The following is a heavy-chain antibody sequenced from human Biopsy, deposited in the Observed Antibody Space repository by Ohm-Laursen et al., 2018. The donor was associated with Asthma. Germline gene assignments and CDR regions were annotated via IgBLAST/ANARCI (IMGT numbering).Heavy chain of an antibody. V-gene: IGHV4-34*01. Sequence: SDTLSLTCHVYPGSFSGFFWTWIRQSPGKGLEWIGETNERGVTNNNPSLKSRVIISIDTYWNRVSLKLTSVTAADTAVYYCARGPELDVWGQGTTVIVSS. CDR1: PGSFSGFF. CDR3: ARGPELDV. J-gene: IGHJ6*02. CDR2: TNERGVT.